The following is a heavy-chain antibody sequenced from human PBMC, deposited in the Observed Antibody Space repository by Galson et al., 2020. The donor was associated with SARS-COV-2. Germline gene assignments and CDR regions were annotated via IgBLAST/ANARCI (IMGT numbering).Heavy chain of an antibody. CDR1: GYTFINYD. V-gene: IGHV1-8*01. CDR3: ASVWGSRWFDP. J-gene: IGHJ5*02. Sequence: SVTVSCKASGYTFINYDINWVRQATGQGLERMGSMNPNSGNTDYAQKFQGRVTMTRNTSISTAYMELSSLRSEDTAVYYCASVWGSRWFDPWGQGTLVTVSS. CDR2: MNPNSGNT. D-gene: IGHD3-16*01.